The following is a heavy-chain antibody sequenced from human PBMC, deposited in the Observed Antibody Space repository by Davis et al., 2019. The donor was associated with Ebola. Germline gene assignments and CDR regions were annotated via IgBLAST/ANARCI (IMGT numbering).Heavy chain of an antibody. CDR1: GFSLSTTGEG. J-gene: IGHJ6*02. Sequence: SGPTLVKPTQPLTLTCTFSGFSLSTTGEGVGWIRQPPGKALECLALIYWDDDKRFSPSLRSRLTITKDNSKNQVVLTVTHMDAVDTATYYCVHRFLTTTVDYGMDVWGQGTTVTVSS. D-gene: IGHD1-1*01. CDR2: IYWDDDK. CDR3: VHRFLTTTVDYGMDV. V-gene: IGHV2-5*02.